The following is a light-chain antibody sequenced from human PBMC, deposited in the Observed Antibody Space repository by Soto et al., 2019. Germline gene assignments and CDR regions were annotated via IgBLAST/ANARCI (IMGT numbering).Light chain of an antibody. J-gene: IGKJ1*01. CDR1: QSVSSS. CDR2: SGY. Sequence: FVVTQSPDTLSLSPGETATLSCRASQSVSSSVAWYQHKPGQSPRLVVYSGYKRSPGIPARFSGSGSGTDFTLTISSLESDDVAIYYCQQRYSWLRVFGPGNKVEVK. CDR3: QQRYSWLRV. V-gene: IGKV3-11*01.